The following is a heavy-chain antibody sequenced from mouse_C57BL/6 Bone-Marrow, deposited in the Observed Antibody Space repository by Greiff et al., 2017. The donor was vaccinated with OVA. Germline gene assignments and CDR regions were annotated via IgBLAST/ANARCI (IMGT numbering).Heavy chain of an antibody. D-gene: IGHD1-1*01. J-gene: IGHJ2*01. CDR3: AREGVSVVAENY. V-gene: IGHV1-64*01. Sequence: VQLQQPGAELVKPGASVKLSCKASGYTFTSYWMHWVKQRPGPGLEWIGMIHPNSGSTNYNEKFKSKATLTVDKSSSTAYMKLSSLTSEDSAVYDCAREGVSVVAENYWGQGTTLTVSS. CDR2: IHPNSGST. CDR1: GYTFTSYW.